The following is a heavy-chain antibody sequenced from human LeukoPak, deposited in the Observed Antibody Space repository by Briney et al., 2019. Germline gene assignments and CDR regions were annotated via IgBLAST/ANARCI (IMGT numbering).Heavy chain of an antibody. CDR1: GYTFTGYD. CDR2: MNPNSGNT. CDR3: ARDIYCSDGSCYRFNFDY. V-gene: IGHV1-8*03. Sequence: ASLKVSCKASGYTFTGYDINCVRQATGQGLEWMGWMNPNSGNTGYAQRFQGRVTITRDTSISTAYMELSSLRSEDTAVYYCARDIYCSDGSCYRFNFDYWGQGTLVTVSS. D-gene: IGHD2-15*01. J-gene: IGHJ4*02.